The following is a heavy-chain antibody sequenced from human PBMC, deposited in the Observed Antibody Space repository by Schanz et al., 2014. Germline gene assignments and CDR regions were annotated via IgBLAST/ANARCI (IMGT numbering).Heavy chain of an antibody. CDR1: GYTFTSHG. CDR2: ITAYNGDT. CDR3: ARDRRRYCSTASCLHDNWFDP. D-gene: IGHD2-2*01. V-gene: IGHV1-18*01. J-gene: IGHJ5*02. Sequence: QVQLVQSGDEVKKPGASVKVSCKTSGYTFTSHGISWVRQAPGQGLEWMGWITAYNGDTNYALKLQGRVTMTTDTSTSTAYMELRSLRSDDTAVYYCARDRRRYCSTASCLHDNWFDPWGQGTLVTVSS.